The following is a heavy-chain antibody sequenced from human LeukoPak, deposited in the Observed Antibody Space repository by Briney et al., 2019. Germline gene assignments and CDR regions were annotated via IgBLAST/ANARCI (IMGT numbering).Heavy chain of an antibody. D-gene: IGHD5-24*01. CDR3: ARENGYKYDY. CDR1: GGSISSYY. CDR2: IYYIGSS. Sequence: SETLSLTCTVSGGSISSYYWSWIRQPPGKGLEWIGSIYYIGSSNYNPSLKSRVTISVDTSKNQFSLKLSSVTAADTAVYYCARENGYKYDYWGQGILVTVSS. J-gene: IGHJ4*02. V-gene: IGHV4-59*01.